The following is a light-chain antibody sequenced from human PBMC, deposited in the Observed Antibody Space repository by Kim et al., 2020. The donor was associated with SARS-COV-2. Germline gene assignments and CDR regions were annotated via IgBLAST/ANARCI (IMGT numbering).Light chain of an antibody. J-gene: IGLJ3*02. Sequence: SSELTQDPAVSVALGQTVRITCQGDSLRSYYATWYQQKPGQAPIVVIYGKNNRPSGIPDRFSGSSSGDTASLTITGAQAGDEADYYCNSRDSSDNHLFGG. CDR3: NSRDSSDNHL. CDR2: GKN. CDR1: SLRSYY. V-gene: IGLV3-19*01.